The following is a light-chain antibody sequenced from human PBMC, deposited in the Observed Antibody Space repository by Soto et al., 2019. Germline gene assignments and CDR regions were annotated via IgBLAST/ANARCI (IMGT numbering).Light chain of an antibody. CDR2: GAS. J-gene: IGKJ1*01. V-gene: IGKV3D-15*01. CDR3: QQYSIWRT. Sequence: EIVMTQSPATLSVSPGERATLSYRASQSVSSRYLAWYQQKPGQAPRLLIYGASSRATGIPDRFSGSGSGTDFTLTISSLQSEDFAVYYCQQYSIWRTFGQGTKVDNK. CDR1: QSVSSRY.